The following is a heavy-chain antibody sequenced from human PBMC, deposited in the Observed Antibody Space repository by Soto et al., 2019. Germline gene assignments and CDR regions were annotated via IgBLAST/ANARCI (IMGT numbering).Heavy chain of an antibody. Sequence: PETLSLTCPVSGVSIRSYFWSWIRPPPGKGLEWIGYTYYTADTKYSPSLESRATISADPSKQQFSLSLSRLSGADTALYLCGGPKKGGEILDYGGQG. V-gene: IGHV4-59*01. CDR3: GGPKKGGEILDY. CDR2: TYYTADT. CDR1: GVSIRSYF. D-gene: IGHD3-16*01. J-gene: IGHJ4*02.